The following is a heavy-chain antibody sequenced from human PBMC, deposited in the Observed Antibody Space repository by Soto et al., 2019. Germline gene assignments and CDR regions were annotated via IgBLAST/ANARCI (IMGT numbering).Heavy chain of an antibody. Sequence: TVRPLTLSCEAAWFPFGAPGRNRIRQARGKGLEWVGLIKSQGGGGTAHYAAPVKGRFTISRDDSRNTVYLQMNSLKPEVTALYYCIWQQDFYYGRAVRRQGTTVPVSS. V-gene: IGHV3-15*07. D-gene: IGHD6-13*01. CDR3: IWQQDFYYGRAV. CDR1: WFPFGAPG. CDR2: IKSQGGGGTA. J-gene: IGHJ6*02.